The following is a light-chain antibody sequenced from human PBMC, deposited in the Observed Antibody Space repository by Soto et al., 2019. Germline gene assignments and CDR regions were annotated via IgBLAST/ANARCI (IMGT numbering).Light chain of an antibody. J-gene: IGKJ2*02. Sequence: EIVMTQSPATLSVSPGERATLSCRASQSVSSNLAWYQQTPGHAPRLLIYGASTRATGIPARFSGSGSGTEFTLTISSLQSEDFAVYYCQQYNTWRTFGQG. CDR2: GAS. CDR1: QSVSSN. CDR3: QQYNTWRT. V-gene: IGKV3-15*01.